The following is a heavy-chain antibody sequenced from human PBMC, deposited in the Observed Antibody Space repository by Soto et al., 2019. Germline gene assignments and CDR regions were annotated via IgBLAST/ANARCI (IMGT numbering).Heavy chain of an antibody. D-gene: IGHD3-22*01. Sequence: ASEKVSCKASGYTFSTYGISWVRQAPGQGLEWMGWISPYNGNTNYAQKIQGRVSMTADTSTGTAYMELRSLRSDDTAVYYCAGGNYYYDSSGYYTLDYWGQGTQVTVSS. J-gene: IGHJ4*02. CDR3: AGGNYYYDSSGYYTLDY. CDR1: GYTFSTYG. V-gene: IGHV1-18*01. CDR2: ISPYNGNT.